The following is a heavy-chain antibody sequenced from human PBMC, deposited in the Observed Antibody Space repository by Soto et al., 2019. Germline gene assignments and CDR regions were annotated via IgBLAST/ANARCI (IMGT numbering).Heavy chain of an antibody. D-gene: IGHD3-22*01. J-gene: IGHJ4*02. CDR1: GFTFSSYA. CDR2: ISSNGGST. CDR3: ARDNGRENYYDSSGYWYYFDY. V-gene: IGHV3-64D*06. Sequence: GGSLRLSCSASGFTFSSYAMRRVRQAPGKGLEYVSAISSNGGSTYYADSVKGRFTISRDNSKNTLYLQMSSLRAEDTAVYYCARDNGRENYYDSSGYWYYFDYWGQGTLVTVSS.